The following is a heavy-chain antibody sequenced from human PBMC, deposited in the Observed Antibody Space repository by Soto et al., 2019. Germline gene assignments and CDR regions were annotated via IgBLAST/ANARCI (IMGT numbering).Heavy chain of an antibody. CDR3: ARGGWQRLPHYYYYYGMDV. J-gene: IGHJ6*02. V-gene: IGHV1-18*01. D-gene: IGHD6-25*01. CDR1: GYTFTSYG. CDR2: ISAYNGNT. Sequence: ASVKVSCKASGYTFTSYGISWVRQAPGQGLEWMGWISAYNGNTNYAQKLQGRVTMTTDTSTSTAYMELRSLRSDDTAVYYCARGGWQRLPHYYYYYGMDVWGQGTTVTVSS.